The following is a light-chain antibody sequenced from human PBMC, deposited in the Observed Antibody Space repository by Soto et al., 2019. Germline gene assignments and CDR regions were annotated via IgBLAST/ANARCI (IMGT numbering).Light chain of an antibody. Sequence: EVVLTQSPGTLSLSPGERATLSCRASQSVGNNYLAWYQQKPGQTPRLLIYGASSRATGIPDRFSGSGSGTYFTLTITRLEPEDSAVYYCQQYGGSPLVTFGGGTKVEIK. J-gene: IGKJ4*01. V-gene: IGKV3-20*01. CDR1: QSVGNNY. CDR2: GAS. CDR3: QQYGGSPLVT.